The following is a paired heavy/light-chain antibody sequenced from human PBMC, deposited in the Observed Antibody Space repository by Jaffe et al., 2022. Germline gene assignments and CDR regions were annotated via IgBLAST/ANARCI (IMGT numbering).Light chain of an antibody. CDR1: QDISNY. J-gene: IGKJ1*01. CDR2: DAS. Sequence: DIQMTQSPSSLSASVGDRVTITCQASQDISNYLNWYQQKPGKAPKLLIYDASNLETGVPSRFSGSGSGTDFTFTISSLQPEDIATYYCQQYDNLPRTFGQGTKVEIK. CDR3: QQYDNLPRT. V-gene: IGKV1-33*01.
Heavy chain of an antibody. CDR2: IYTSGST. V-gene: IGHV4-61*02. CDR3: AREWGFGSGYHSSGYNWFDP. D-gene: IGHD5-12*01. J-gene: IGHJ5*02. CDR1: GGSISSGSYY. Sequence: QVQLQESGPGLVKPSQTLSLTCTVSGGSISSGSYYWSWIRQPAGKGLEWIGRIYTSGSTNYNPSLKSRVTISVDTSKNQFSLKLSSVTAADTAVYYCAREWGFGSGYHSSGYNWFDPWGQGTLVTVSS.